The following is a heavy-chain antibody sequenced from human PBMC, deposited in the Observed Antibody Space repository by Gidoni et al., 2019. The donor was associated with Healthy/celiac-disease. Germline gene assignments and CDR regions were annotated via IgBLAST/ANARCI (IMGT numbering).Heavy chain of an antibody. CDR3: ARGVKTPRAVAGHEY. J-gene: IGHJ4*02. D-gene: IGHD6-19*01. V-gene: IGHV4-34*01. Sequence: QVQLQQWGAGLLKPSETLSLTCAVYGGSFSGYYWSWIRQPPGKGLEWIGEINHSGSTNYNPSLKSRVTISVDTSKNQFSLKLSSVTAADTAVYYCARGVKTPRAVAGHEYWGQGTLVTVSS. CDR1: GGSFSGYY. CDR2: INHSGST.